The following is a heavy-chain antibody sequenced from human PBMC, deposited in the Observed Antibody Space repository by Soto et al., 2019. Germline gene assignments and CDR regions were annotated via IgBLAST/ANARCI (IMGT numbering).Heavy chain of an antibody. D-gene: IGHD6-6*01. V-gene: IGHV1-2*02. CDR3: AREDMEAARPYYYYGMDV. CDR1: GYTFTGYY. Sequence: ASVKVSCKASGYTFTGYYMHWVRQAPGQGLEWMGWINPNSGGTNYAQKLQGRVTMTRDTSISTAYMELSRLRSDDTAVYYCAREDMEAARPYYYYGMDVWGQGTTVTVSS. J-gene: IGHJ6*02. CDR2: INPNSGGT.